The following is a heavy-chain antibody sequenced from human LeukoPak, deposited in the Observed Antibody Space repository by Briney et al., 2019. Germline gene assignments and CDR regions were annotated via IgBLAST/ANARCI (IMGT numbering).Heavy chain of an antibody. J-gene: IGHJ4*02. Sequence: GGSLRLSCSASGFTFAEYSMHWVRQAPGKSLEWVSVINRNGGAIQYADSVKGRFIISRDNSKNSLYLQMNSLRTEDTALYYCTKEHSSGWPTIDCWGQGTLVTVSS. CDR3: TKEHSSGWPTIDC. D-gene: IGHD6-19*01. V-gene: IGHV3-43*01. CDR2: INRNGGAI. CDR1: GFTFAEYS.